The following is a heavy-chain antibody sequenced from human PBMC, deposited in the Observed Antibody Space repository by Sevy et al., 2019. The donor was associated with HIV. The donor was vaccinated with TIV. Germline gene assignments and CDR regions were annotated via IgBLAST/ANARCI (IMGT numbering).Heavy chain of an antibody. J-gene: IGHJ4*02. CDR2: IKQDGVLT. D-gene: IGHD6-13*01. CDR1: GFSLNTYW. CDR3: VRAVAADGSF. Sequence: GGSLRLSCAASGFSLNTYWMSWVRQAPGKGLEWVANIKQDGVLTYYVDSVKGRFTISRDNARNFLFLQMNGLRAEDTARDYCVRAVAADGSFWGQGTLVTVSS. V-gene: IGHV3-7*01.